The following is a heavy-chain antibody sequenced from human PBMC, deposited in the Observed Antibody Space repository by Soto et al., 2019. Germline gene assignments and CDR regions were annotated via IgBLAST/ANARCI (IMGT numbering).Heavy chain of an antibody. D-gene: IGHD4-17*01. CDR2: MNPNSGNT. J-gene: IGHJ4*02. V-gene: IGHV1-8*01. Sequence: QVQLVQSGAEVKKPGASVKVSCKASGYTFTSYDINWVRQATGQGLEWMGWMNPNSGNTGYAQKFQGRVTMTRNTSISTAYMELSSLRSEDTAVYYCARRWKDDYGDYFDYWGQGTLVTVSS. CDR3: ARRWKDDYGDYFDY. CDR1: GYTFTSYD.